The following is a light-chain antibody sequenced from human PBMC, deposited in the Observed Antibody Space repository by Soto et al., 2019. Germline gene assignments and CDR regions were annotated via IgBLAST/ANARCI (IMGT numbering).Light chain of an antibody. CDR3: QQYIDSPRT. CDR1: QTVNRNY. CDR2: GVS. Sequence: EIILTQSPGTLALSPGEGATLSCRASQTVNRNYLAWYHQRPGQPPRLLIYGVSNRASGVPDRCSGDGSGTEFTLTIGRLDPDDFGVYYCQQYIDSPRTFGQGTRVEVK. V-gene: IGKV3-20*01. J-gene: IGKJ1*01.